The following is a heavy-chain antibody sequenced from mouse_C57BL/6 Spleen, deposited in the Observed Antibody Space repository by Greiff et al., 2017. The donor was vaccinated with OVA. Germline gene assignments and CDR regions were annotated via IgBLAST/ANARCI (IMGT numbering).Heavy chain of an antibody. Sequence: QVQLQQPGAELVKPGASVKLSCKASGYTFTSYWMQWVKQRPGQGLEWIGEIDPSDSYTNYNQKFKGKATLTVDTSSSTAYMQLSSLTSEDSAVYYCARCGIVKRSWYFDVWGTGTTVTVSS. CDR3: ARCGIVKRSWYFDV. CDR1: GYTFTSYW. J-gene: IGHJ1*03. D-gene: IGHD2-12*01. V-gene: IGHV1-50*01. CDR2: IDPSDSYT.